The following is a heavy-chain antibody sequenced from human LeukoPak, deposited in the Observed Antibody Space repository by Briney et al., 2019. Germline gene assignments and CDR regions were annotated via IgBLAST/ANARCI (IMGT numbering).Heavy chain of an antibody. J-gene: IGHJ3*02. Sequence: ASVKVSCKVSGYTLTELSMHWVRQAPGKGLEWMGGFDPEDGETIYAQKFQGRVTMTEDTSTDTAYMELSSLRSEDTAVYYCATAPTAVAGTQNAFDIWGRGTMVTVSS. V-gene: IGHV1-24*01. CDR2: FDPEDGET. D-gene: IGHD6-19*01. CDR1: GYTLTELS. CDR3: ATAPTAVAGTQNAFDI.